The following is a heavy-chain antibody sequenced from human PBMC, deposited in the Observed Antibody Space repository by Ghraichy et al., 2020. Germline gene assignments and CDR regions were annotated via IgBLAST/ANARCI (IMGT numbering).Heavy chain of an antibody. CDR1: GFTVSSNS. V-gene: IGHV3-53*01. CDR3: ARDLQGTTGSYYYYYMDV. D-gene: IGHD4-17*01. J-gene: IGHJ6*03. Sequence: GGSLRLSCAASGFTVSSNSMSWVRQAPGKGMEWVSVIYSGGSTHYADSVKGRFTISRDNSKNTLYLQMNSLRAEDTAVYYCARDLQGTTGSYYYYYMDVWGKGITVIVS. CDR2: IYSGGST.